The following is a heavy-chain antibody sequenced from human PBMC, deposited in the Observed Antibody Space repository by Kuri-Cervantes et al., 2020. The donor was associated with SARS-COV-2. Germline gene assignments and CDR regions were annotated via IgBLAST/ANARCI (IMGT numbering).Heavy chain of an antibody. J-gene: IGHJ6*03. V-gene: IGHV4-39*07. Sequence: GSLRLSCTVSGDSISSSSYYWGWIRQPPGKGLEWIGSIYYSGSTYYNPSLKSRVTISVDTSKNQFSLKLSSVTAADTAVYYCARDSLDCSSTSCYYYYMDVRGKGTTVTVSS. CDR1: GDSISSSSYY. CDR2: IYYSGST. CDR3: ARDSLDCSSTSCYYYYMDV. D-gene: IGHD2-2*01.